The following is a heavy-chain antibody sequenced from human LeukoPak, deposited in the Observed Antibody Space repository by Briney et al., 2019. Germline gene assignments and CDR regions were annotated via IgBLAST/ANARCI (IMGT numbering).Heavy chain of an antibody. Sequence: PSETLSLTCTVSGGSISSYYWSWIRQPPGKGLEWIGEINHSGSTNYNPSLKSRVTISVDTSKNQFSLKLSSVTAADTAVYYCARGFTISGYYPYYFDYWGQGTLVTVSS. J-gene: IGHJ4*02. CDR1: GGSISSYY. CDR3: ARGFTISGYYPYYFDY. CDR2: INHSGST. D-gene: IGHD3-22*01. V-gene: IGHV4-34*01.